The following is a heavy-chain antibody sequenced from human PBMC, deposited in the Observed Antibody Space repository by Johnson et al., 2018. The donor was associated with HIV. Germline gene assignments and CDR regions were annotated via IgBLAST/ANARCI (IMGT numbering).Heavy chain of an antibody. V-gene: IGHV3-7*02. CDR1: EFIFSSYW. Sequence: VQLVESGGGLVQPGGSLRLSCVVSEFIFSSYWMSWVRQAPGKGLEWVANINQDGSEKYYVDSTKGRFTISRDNAKNSLYLQMNSLGAEDTAVYYCAKSPREYSSIWGQGTMVTVSS. J-gene: IGHJ3*02. CDR2: INQDGSEK. D-gene: IGHD6-6*01. CDR3: AKSPREYSSI.